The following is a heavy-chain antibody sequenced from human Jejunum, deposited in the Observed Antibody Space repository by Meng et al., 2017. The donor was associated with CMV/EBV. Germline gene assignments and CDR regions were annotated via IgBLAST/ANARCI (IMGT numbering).Heavy chain of an antibody. J-gene: IGHJ4*03. CDR1: EFTVSTNY. D-gene: IGHD6-6*01. V-gene: IGHV3-66*01. Sequence: GQCVGSGGGLGQPGGSLRLSCAASEFTVSTNYMAWVRQAPGKGLEWVSVIYSGGSTYYGDSVKDRFTISRDTSKNTVYLQMDSLRAEDTAVYYCARGAGSSSSRRYLDYWGQGTLVTVSS. CDR2: IYSGGST. CDR3: ARGAGSSSSRRYLDY.